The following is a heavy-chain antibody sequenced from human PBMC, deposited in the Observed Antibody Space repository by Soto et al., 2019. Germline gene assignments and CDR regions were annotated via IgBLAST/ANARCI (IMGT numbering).Heavy chain of an antibody. J-gene: IGHJ4*02. CDR3: ASPYDILTGYYRFDY. D-gene: IGHD3-9*01. CDR2: ISYDGSNK. V-gene: IGHV3-30-3*01. CDR1: GFTFSSYA. Sequence: GGSLRLSCAASGFTFSSYAMHWVRQAPGKGLEWVAVISYDGSNKYYADSVKGRFTISRDNSKNTLYLQMSSLRAEDTAVYYCASPYDILTGYYRFDYWGQGTLVTSPQ.